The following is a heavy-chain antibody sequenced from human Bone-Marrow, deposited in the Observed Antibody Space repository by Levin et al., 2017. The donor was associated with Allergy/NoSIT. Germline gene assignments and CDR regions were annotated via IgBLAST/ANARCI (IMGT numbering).Heavy chain of an antibody. J-gene: IGHJ4*02. Sequence: GESLKISCKTSGYTFSDFDIIWVRQASGQGLEWMGWMNPLSGNTGFSQKLRGRVTMTGDPSINTAYMELNSLSSEDTALYYCARALRGHLLSDYWGQGTLVTVYS. V-gene: IGHV1-8*01. CDR1: GYTFSDFD. CDR3: ARALRGHLLSDY. D-gene: IGHD1-26*01. CDR2: MNPLSGNT.